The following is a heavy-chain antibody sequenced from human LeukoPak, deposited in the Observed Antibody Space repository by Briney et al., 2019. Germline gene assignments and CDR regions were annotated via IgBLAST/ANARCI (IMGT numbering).Heavy chain of an antibody. CDR2: ISSSGSTI. D-gene: IGHD5-12*01. CDR1: GFTFSDYY. CDR3: ARTGPSRWLLYYYYYYMDV. V-gene: IGHV3-11*04. Sequence: PGGSLRLSCAASGFTFSDYYMSWIRQAPGKGLEWVSYISSSGSTIYYADSVKGRFTISRDNAKNSLYLQMNSLRAEDTAVYYCARTGPSRWLLYYYYYYMDVWGKGTTVTISS. J-gene: IGHJ6*03.